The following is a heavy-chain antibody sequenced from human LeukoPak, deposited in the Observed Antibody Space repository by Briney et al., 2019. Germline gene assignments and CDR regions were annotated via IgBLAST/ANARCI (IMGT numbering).Heavy chain of an antibody. J-gene: IGHJ6*02. Sequence: SETLSLTCAVHGGSFSGYYWSWIRQPPGKGLEWIGEINHSGSTNYNPSLKSRVTISVDTSKNQFSLKLSSVTAADAAVYYCARGRLGNYDFWSGYYPPYYYYGMDVWGQGTTVTVSS. CDR2: INHSGST. CDR3: ARGRLGNYDFWSGYYPPYYYYGMDV. CDR1: GGSFSGYY. V-gene: IGHV4-34*01. D-gene: IGHD3-3*01.